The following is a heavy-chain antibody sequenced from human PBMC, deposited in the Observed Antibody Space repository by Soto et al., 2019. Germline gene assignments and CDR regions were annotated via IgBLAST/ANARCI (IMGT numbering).Heavy chain of an antibody. CDR3: AIGSYTVTTDWFDP. J-gene: IGHJ5*02. CDR2: VSAYNGNT. V-gene: IGHV1-18*01. Sequence: ASVKVSCKASGYTFVSYVISWVRQAPGQGLEWMGWVSAYNGNTNYAQNLQGRVTMTTDTSTSTAYMELRSLRSDDTAVYYCAIGSYTVTTDWFDPCGQGTLDTVSS. CDR1: GYTFVSYV. D-gene: IGHD4-4*01.